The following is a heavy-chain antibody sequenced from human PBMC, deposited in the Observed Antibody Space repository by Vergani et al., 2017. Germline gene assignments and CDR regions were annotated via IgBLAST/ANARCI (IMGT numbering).Heavy chain of an antibody. D-gene: IGHD3-22*01. CDR3: ARDSSGYFDY. Sequence: EVQLLQSGGGLVQPGGSLRLSCAASGFTFSSYSMNWVRQAPGKGLEWVSYISSSSSTIYYADSVKGRFTISRDNAKNSLYLQMNSLRAEDTAVYYCARDSSGYFDYWGQGTLVTVSS. J-gene: IGHJ4*02. CDR1: GFTFSSYS. V-gene: IGHV3-48*01. CDR2: ISSSSSTI.